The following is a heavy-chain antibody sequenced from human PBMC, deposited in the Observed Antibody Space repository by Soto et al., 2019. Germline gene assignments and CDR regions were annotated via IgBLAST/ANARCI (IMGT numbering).Heavy chain of an antibody. CDR1: GYTFTGYY. V-gene: IGHV1-2*02. Sequence: ASVKVSCKASGYTFTGYYMHWVRQAPGQGLEWMGWINPNSGGTNYAQKFQGRVTMTRDTSISTAYMELSRLRSDDTAVYYCARDRSAIYHGSGNDYWGQGTLVTVSS. J-gene: IGHJ4*02. D-gene: IGHD3-10*01. CDR3: ARDRSAIYHGSGNDY. CDR2: INPNSGGT.